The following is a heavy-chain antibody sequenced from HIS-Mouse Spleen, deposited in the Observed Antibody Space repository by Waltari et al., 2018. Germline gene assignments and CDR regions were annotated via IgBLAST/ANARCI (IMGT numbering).Heavy chain of an antibody. CDR2: INHRGST. J-gene: IGHJ6*02. CDR3: ARGLWFGELSLYYYGMDV. Sequence: QVQLQQWGAGLLKPSETLSLTCAVYGGSFSGYYWIWNPQPPGKGLVWIGEINHRGSTNYNRSLKSRVTISVDTSKNQFSLKLSSVTAADTAVYYCARGLWFGELSLYYYGMDVWGQGTTVTVSS. CDR1: GGSFSGYY. V-gene: IGHV4-34*01. D-gene: IGHD3-10*01.